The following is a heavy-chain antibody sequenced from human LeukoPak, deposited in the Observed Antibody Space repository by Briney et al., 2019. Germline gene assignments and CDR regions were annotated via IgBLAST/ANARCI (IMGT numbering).Heavy chain of an antibody. D-gene: IGHD3-22*01. Sequence: ASVKVSCKASGYTFTGYYMHWVRQAPGQGLEWMGWINPNSGDTNYGQKFQGRVTMTRDTSISTAYMELSRLRSDDTAVYYCASLKNYYDSSGYLVTDAFDIWGQGTMVTVSS. V-gene: IGHV1-2*02. CDR3: ASLKNYYDSSGYLVTDAFDI. CDR1: GYTFTGYY. J-gene: IGHJ3*02. CDR2: INPNSGDT.